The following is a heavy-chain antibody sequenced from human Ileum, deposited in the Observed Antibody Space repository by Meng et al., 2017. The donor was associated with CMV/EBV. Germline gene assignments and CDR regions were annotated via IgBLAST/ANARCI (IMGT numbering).Heavy chain of an antibody. CDR1: GFTFSNYW. Sequence: GESLKISCGASGFTFSNYWMHWVRQSPGKGLEWVANIKQDGSEKYYVDSVKGRFTISRDNANNSLYLQMNSLRAEDTAVYYCARSRGGLSVTIFGVALDYWGQGTLVTVSS. D-gene: IGHD3-3*01. CDR2: IKQDGSEK. J-gene: IGHJ4*02. V-gene: IGHV3-7*01. CDR3: ARSRGGLSVTIFGVALDY.